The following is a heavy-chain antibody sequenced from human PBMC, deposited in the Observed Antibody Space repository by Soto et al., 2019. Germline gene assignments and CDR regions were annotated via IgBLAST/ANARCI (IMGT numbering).Heavy chain of an antibody. CDR1: GYRFTSYW. J-gene: IGHJ3*02. V-gene: IGHV5-51*01. CDR3: ARHSDYDSSLAPI. CDR2: IYPGDSDT. Sequence: PGESLKISCKGSGYRFTSYWIGWVRQMPGKGLEWMGIIYPGDSDTRYSPSFQGQVTISADKSISTAYLQWSSLKASDTAMYYCARHSDYDSSLAPIWGQGTMVTVSS. D-gene: IGHD3-22*01.